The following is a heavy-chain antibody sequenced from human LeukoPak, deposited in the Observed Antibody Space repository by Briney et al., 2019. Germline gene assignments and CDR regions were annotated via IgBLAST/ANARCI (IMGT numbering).Heavy chain of an antibody. V-gene: IGHV1-18*01. CDR3: ARFTPRLSREKFDY. J-gene: IGHJ4*02. D-gene: IGHD3-3*02. Sequence: ASVKVSFKASGYTFTKYDIHWVRQAPGQRLEWMGWISPYIGNTYYSQKLQGRVTMTTDTSTTTAYMELRSLRSDDTGVYYCARFTPRLSREKFDYWGQGTLVTVSS. CDR1: GYTFTKYD. CDR2: ISPYIGNT.